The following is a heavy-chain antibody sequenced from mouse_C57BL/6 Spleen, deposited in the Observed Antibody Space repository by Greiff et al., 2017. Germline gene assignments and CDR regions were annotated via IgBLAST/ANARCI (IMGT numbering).Heavy chain of an antibody. CDR1: GYTFTNYW. J-gene: IGHJ2*01. D-gene: IGHD1-1*01. CDR3: ARGDYYGSSLFDY. CDR2: IYPGGGYT. Sequence: QVQLQQSGAELVRPGTSVKMSCKASGYTFTNYWIGWAKQRPGHGLEWIGDIYPGGGYTNYNEKFKGKATLTADKSSSTAYMQFSSLTSEDSAIYYCARGDYYGSSLFDYWGQGTTLTVSS. V-gene: IGHV1-63*01.